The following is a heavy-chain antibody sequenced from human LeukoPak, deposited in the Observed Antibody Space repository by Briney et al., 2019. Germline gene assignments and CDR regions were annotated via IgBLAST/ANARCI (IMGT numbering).Heavy chain of an antibody. D-gene: IGHD2-15*01. CDR1: EGTFSSYA. Sequence: SVKVSCKASEGTFSSYAISWVRQAPGQGLEWMGGIIPILGTANYAQKFQGRVTITADESTSTAYMELSSLRSEDTAVYYCARAWDIVVVVAAPDEDYYYYYMDVWGKGTTVTVSS. CDR3: ARAWDIVVVVAAPDEDYYYYYMDV. J-gene: IGHJ6*03. V-gene: IGHV1-69*01. CDR2: IIPILGTA.